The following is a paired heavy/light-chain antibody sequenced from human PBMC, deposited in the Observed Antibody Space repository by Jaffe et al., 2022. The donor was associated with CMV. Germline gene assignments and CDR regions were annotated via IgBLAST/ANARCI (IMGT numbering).Heavy chain of an antibody. CDR1: GFIFNNYW. CDR2: IKQDGSEK. J-gene: IGHJ5*02. CDR3: ARVGWDSSDWYRVES. V-gene: IGHV3-7*01. D-gene: IGHD6-19*01. Sequence: EVQLVESGGGLVQPGGSLRLSCAASGFIFNNYWMTWVRQAPGKGLEWVANIKQDGSEKYYVDSVRGRFTISRDNAEKSLHLQMNSLRAEDTAVYYCARVGWDSSDWYRVESWGQGTLVTVSS.
Light chain of an antibody. CDR1: QSISRY. Sequence: DIQMTQSPSSLSASVGDRVTITCRASQSISRYLNWYQQKPGKAPKLLIYGASRLQSGVPSRFSGSGSGTDFTLTISSLQPEDFATYSCQQTYSFWTFGQGTKVEIK. J-gene: IGKJ1*01. CDR2: GAS. CDR3: QQTYSFWT. V-gene: IGKV1-39*01.